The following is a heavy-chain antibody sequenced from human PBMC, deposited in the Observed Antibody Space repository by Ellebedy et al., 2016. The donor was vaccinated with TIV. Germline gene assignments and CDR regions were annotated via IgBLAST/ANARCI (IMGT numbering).Heavy chain of an antibody. CDR1: GFSISSHR. CDR3: ARQSGGHGFDI. CDR2: ISSDGSDT. V-gene: IGHV3-74*01. J-gene: IGHJ3*02. Sequence: GESLKISCAASGFSISSHRMHWVRQAAGKGLVWVSHISSDGSDTSYADSVKGRFIISRDNAENTLYLQMSSLRAEDTAIYYCARQSGGHGFDIWGQGTMVTVSP.